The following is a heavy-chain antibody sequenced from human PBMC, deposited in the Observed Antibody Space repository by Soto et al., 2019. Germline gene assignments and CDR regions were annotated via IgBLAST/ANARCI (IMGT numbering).Heavy chain of an antibody. D-gene: IGHD2-2*01. V-gene: IGHV1-69*13. CDR1: GGTFSSYA. Sequence: SVKVSCKASGGTFSSYAISWVRQAPGQGLEWMGGIIPIFGTANYAQKFQGRVTITADESTSTAYMELSSLRSEDTAVYYCARGELGYCSSTSCYLSHWGQGTLVTVSS. CDR3: ARGELGYCSSTSCYLSH. J-gene: IGHJ4*02. CDR2: IIPIFGTA.